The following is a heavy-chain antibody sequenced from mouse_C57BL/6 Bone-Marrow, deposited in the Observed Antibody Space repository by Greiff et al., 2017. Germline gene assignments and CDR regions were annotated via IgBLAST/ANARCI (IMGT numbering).Heavy chain of an antibody. Sequence: DVKLVESGGGLVQPKGSLKLSCAASGFSFNTYAMNWVRQAPGKGLEWVARIRSKSNNYATYYADSVKDRFTISRDDSESMLYLQMNNLKTEDTAMYYCYDGSSHWYFDVWGTGTTVTVSS. CDR3: YDGSSHWYFDV. D-gene: IGHD1-1*01. V-gene: IGHV10-1*01. CDR1: GFSFNTYA. CDR2: IRSKSNNYAT. J-gene: IGHJ1*03.